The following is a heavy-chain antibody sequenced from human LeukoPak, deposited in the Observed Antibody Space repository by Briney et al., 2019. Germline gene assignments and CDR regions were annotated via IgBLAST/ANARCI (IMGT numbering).Heavy chain of an antibody. V-gene: IGHV1-69*13. CDR3: ARPNSSSWYSAFDI. J-gene: IGHJ3*02. Sequence: ASVKVSCKASGGTFSSYAISWVRQSPGQGLEWMGGIIPIFGTANYAQKFQGRVTITADESTSTAYMELSSLRSEDTAVYYCARPNSSSWYSAFDIWGQGTMVTVSS. CDR2: IIPIFGTA. CDR1: GGTFSSYA. D-gene: IGHD6-13*01.